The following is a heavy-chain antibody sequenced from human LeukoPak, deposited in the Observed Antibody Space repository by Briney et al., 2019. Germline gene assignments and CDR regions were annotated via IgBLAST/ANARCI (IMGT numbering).Heavy chain of an antibody. CDR2: IYYSGST. V-gene: IGHV4-59*08. Sequence: SETLSLTCTVSGGCISSYYWSWIRQPPGKGLEWIGYIYYSGSTNYNPSLKSRVTISVDTSKNQFSLKLSSVTAADTAVYYCARLSRGSGWRNYYYGMDVWGQGTTVTVSS. D-gene: IGHD6-19*01. CDR3: ARLSRGSGWRNYYYGMDV. CDR1: GGCISSYY. J-gene: IGHJ6*02.